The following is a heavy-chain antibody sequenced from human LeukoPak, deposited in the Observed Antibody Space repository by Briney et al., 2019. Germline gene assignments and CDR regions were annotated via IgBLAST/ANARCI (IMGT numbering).Heavy chain of an antibody. D-gene: IGHD7-27*01. CDR3: ALGIRGNYFDY. Sequence: ASVKVSCKASGYTFTSYYMHWVRQAPGQGLEWMGIINPSGGSTSYTQKFQGRVTMTRDTSTSTVYMELSSLRSEDTAVYYCALGIRGNYFDYWGQGTLVTVSS. CDR1: GYTFTSYY. V-gene: IGHV1-46*01. CDR2: INPSGGST. J-gene: IGHJ4*02.